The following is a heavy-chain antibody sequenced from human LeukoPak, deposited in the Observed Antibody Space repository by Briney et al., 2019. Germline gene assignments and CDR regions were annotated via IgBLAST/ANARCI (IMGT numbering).Heavy chain of an antibody. CDR1: GGSFSGYY. D-gene: IGHD4-17*01. CDR3: ARPYGDYAWFDP. CDR2: INHSGST. V-gene: IGHV4-34*01. Sequence: SETLSLTCAVYGGSFSGYYWSWIRQPPGKGLEWIGEINHSGSTNYNPSLKSRVTISVDTSKNQFSLKLSSVTAADTAVYYCARPYGDYAWFDPWGQGTLVTVSS. J-gene: IGHJ5*02.